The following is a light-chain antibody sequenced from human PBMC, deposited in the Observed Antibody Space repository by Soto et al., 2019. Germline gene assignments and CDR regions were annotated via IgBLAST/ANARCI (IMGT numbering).Light chain of an antibody. CDR3: QQYGTSPPYT. CDR2: AAY. CDR1: QSVSSSY. V-gene: IGKV3-20*01. Sequence: EIVLTQSPGTLSLSPGERATLSCRASQSVSSSYLAWYQQKPGQAPRLLIYAAYSRATGIPDRFSRSGSATDFTLTISRLEPEDFAMYYCQQYGTSPPYTFGQGTKLEIK. J-gene: IGKJ2*01.